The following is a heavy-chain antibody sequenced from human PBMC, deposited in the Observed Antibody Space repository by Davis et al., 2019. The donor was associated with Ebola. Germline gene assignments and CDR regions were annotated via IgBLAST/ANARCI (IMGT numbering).Heavy chain of an antibody. CDR1: GFTYSNFD. V-gene: IGHV3-48*02. J-gene: IGHJ4*02. CDR2: ISGDSRTI. CDR3: ARHDDY. Sequence: GESLKISCAASGFTYSNFDMSWVRQAPGKGLEWLAYISGDSRTIDYADSVKGRFTVSRDYAKNSLYLQMNTLRDEDTAVYYCARHDDYWGQGTLVTVSS.